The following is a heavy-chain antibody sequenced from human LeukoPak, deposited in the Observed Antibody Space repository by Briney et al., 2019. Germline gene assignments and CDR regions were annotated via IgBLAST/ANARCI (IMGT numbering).Heavy chain of an antibody. CDR3: ARRAGAYSHPYDY. Sequence: QPGGSLRLSCAASGFTFSSNSMSWVRQAPGKGLEWVSFIYSDTTHYSDSVKGRFTISRDNSKSTLYLQMNSLRAEDTAVYYCARRAGAYSHPYDYWGQVTLVTVSS. D-gene: IGHD4/OR15-4a*01. V-gene: IGHV3-53*01. J-gene: IGHJ4*02. CDR2: IYSDTT. CDR1: GFTFSSNS.